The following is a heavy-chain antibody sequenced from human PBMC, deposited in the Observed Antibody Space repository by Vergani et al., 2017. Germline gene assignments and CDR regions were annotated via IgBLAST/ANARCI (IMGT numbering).Heavy chain of an antibody. V-gene: IGHV1-69*02. CDR3: ALAESSTSCINSVCITPETGSWFDP. Sequence: QVQLVQSGAEVKKPGSSVKVSCKASGATFRSNTISWVRQVPGQGLEWMGRIIPVLGKTKYAQDFQGRLTITADTSTSTAYMELTSLRSEDTAMYYCALAESSTSCINSVCITPETGSWFDPWGQGTLVTVSS. J-gene: IGHJ5*02. CDR2: IIPVLGKT. CDR1: GATFRSNT. D-gene: IGHD2-2*01.